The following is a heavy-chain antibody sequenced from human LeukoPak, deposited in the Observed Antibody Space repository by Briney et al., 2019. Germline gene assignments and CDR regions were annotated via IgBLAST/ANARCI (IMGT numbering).Heavy chain of an antibody. V-gene: IGHV3-21*05. D-gene: IGHD3-16*02. CDR1: GFTFSSYA. Sequence: GGSLRLSCAASGFTFSSYAMNWVRQAPGKGLEWVSYISSSGSDIYYADSVKGRFTISRDNAKNSLYLQMNSLRAEDTAVYYCARTYSWSLSRFDYWGQGTLVTVSS. CDR3: ARTYSWSLSRFDY. J-gene: IGHJ4*02. CDR2: ISSSGSDI.